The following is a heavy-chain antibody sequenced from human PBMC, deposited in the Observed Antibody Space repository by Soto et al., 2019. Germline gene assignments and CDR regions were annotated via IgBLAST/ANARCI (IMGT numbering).Heavy chain of an antibody. D-gene: IGHD3-22*01. CDR3: ARGWGYDSTDYYYAY. CDR1: GGRFNRHT. Sequence: QVQLVQSGDEVRKPGSSVRVSCKASGGRFNRHTISWVRQAPGQGLEWMGGIIPIFGTANHAQKFQGRVTIIADESTSTVYMELSSLRSDDTAIYYCARGWGYDSTDYYYAYWGQGTLFIVSS. CDR2: IIPIFGTA. J-gene: IGHJ4*02. V-gene: IGHV1-69*01.